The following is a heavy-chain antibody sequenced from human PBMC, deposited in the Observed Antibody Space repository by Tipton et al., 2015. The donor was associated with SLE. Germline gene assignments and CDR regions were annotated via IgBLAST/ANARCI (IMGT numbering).Heavy chain of an antibody. CDR3: ARGREQWLEWYFDL. CDR2: ISYSGST. Sequence: GLVKPSETLSLICTVSGASISSSIYYWGWIRQPPGKGLEWIGSISYSGSTNYNPSLKSRVTISVDMSKNQFSLKLSFVTAADTAVYYCARGREQWLEWYFDLWGRGTLVTVSS. D-gene: IGHD6-19*01. J-gene: IGHJ2*01. CDR1: GASISSSIYY. V-gene: IGHV4-39*07.